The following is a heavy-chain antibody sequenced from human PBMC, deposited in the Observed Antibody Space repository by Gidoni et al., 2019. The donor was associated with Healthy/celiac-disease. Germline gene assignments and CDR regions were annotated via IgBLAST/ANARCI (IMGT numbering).Heavy chain of an antibody. D-gene: IGHD3-9*01. CDR2: ISGSGGST. Sequence: EVQLLESGGGVVQPGGSLRLPCAASGFTFSSYALSWVRQAPGKGLEWVSAISGSGGSTYYADSVKGRFTISRDNSKNTLYLQMNSLRAEDTAVYYCAKRRDWAFDIWGQGTMVTVSS. V-gene: IGHV3-23*01. J-gene: IGHJ3*02. CDR1: GFTFSSYA. CDR3: AKRRDWAFDI.